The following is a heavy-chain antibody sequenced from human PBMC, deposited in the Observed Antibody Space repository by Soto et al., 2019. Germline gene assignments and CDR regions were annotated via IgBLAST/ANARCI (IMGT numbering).Heavy chain of an antibody. V-gene: IGHV1-69*06. Sequence: SVKVSCKASGGTLSTSGIRWVRQVPGQGLEWMGGIIPIFGTGKYAQKFQGRVTITADKSTSTTAYMELSSLRSEDSAMYYCATSHGSGSYPGDYWGQGTLVTVSS. J-gene: IGHJ4*02. CDR2: IIPIFGTG. CDR3: ATSHGSGSYPGDY. D-gene: IGHD3-10*01. CDR1: GGTLSTSG.